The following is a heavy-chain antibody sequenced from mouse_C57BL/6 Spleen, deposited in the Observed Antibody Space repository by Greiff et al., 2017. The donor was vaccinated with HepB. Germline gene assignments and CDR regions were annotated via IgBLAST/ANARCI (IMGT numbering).Heavy chain of an antibody. V-gene: IGHV1-54*01. Sequence: QVQLQQSGAELVRPGTSVKVSCKASGYAFTNYLIEWVKQRPGQGLEWIGVINPGSGGTNYNEKFKGKAILTADKSSSTAYMQLSSLTSEDSAVYFCARYYYGSSLDYWGQGTTLTVSS. J-gene: IGHJ2*01. CDR3: ARYYYGSSLDY. CDR1: GYAFTNYL. D-gene: IGHD1-1*01. CDR2: INPGSGGT.